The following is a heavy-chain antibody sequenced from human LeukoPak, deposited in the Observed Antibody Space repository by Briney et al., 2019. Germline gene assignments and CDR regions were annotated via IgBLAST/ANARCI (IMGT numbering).Heavy chain of an antibody. CDR1: GFTFSSYT. D-gene: IGHD3-9*01. V-gene: IGHV3-21*06. J-gene: IGHJ6*04. Sequence: GGSLRLSCAVSGFTFSSYTINWVRQAPGKGLEWVSSISSGGTYTYYAESVKGRLTISRDNAKNLLYLQMNSLRAEDTAVYYCATDTLRYRMEVWGKGTTVTVSS. CDR2: ISSGGTYT. CDR3: ATDTLRYRMEV.